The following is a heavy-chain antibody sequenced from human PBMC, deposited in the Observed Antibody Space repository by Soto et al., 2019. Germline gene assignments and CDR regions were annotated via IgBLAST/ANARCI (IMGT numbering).Heavy chain of an antibody. CDR1: GGTFSSSA. J-gene: IGHJ6*02. CDR2: IIPLFRTP. CDR3: ARDNDRLQLGGNYYYSLDV. V-gene: IGHV1-69*12. Sequence: QVQLVQSGAEMKEPGSSVTVSCKTSGGTFSSSAISWLRQAPGQGLEWMGGIIPLFRTPDYAQKFQGRVTIAADESTSTAYMELSSLISEDTAVYYCARDNDRLQLGGNYYYSLDVWGQGTTITVSS. D-gene: IGHD4-4*01.